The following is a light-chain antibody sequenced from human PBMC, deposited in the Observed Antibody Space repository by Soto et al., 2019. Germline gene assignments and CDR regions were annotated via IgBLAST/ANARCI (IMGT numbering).Light chain of an antibody. V-gene: IGKV1-9*01. CDR1: QGISSY. CDR3: QQLNSYPIT. Sequence: DIQLTQSPSFLSSSVGDRVTITCRASQGISSYLAWYQQKPGKAPKLRIYAASTLQSGVPSRFSGSGSGTEFTLTLSSLQPEEFATYSCQQLNSYPITFGQGTRLEIK. CDR2: AAS. J-gene: IGKJ5*01.